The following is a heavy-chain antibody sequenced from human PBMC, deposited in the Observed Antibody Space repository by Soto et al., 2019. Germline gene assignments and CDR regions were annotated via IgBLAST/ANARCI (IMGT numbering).Heavy chain of an antibody. J-gene: IGHJ3*02. D-gene: IGHD3-22*01. Sequence: QMQLVQSGPEVKKPGTSVKVSCKASGFTFTSSAVQWVRQARGQRLEWIGWIVVGSGNTNYAQKFQERVTITRDMSTSTAYMELSSLRSEDTAVYYCAAAPRITMIVVASSGDAFDIWGQGTMVTVS. CDR2: IVVGSGNT. V-gene: IGHV1-58*01. CDR1: GFTFTSSA. CDR3: AAAPRITMIVVASSGDAFDI.